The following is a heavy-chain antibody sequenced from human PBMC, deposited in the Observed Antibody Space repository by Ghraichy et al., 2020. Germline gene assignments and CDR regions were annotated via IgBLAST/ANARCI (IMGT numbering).Heavy chain of an antibody. CDR3: ARIRDSSGYHHAFDI. V-gene: IGHV2-70*01. J-gene: IGHJ3*02. CDR1: GFSLSTSGMC. Sequence: SGPTLVKPTQTLTLTCTFSGFSLSTSGMCVSWIRQPPGKALEWLALIDWDDDKYYSTSLKTRLTISKDTSKNQVVLTMTNMDPVDTATYYCARIRDSSGYHHAFDIWGQGTMVTVSS. CDR2: IDWDDDK. D-gene: IGHD3-22*01.